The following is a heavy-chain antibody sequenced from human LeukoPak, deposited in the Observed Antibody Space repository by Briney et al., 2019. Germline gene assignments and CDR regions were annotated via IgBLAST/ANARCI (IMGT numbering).Heavy chain of an antibody. J-gene: IGHJ4*02. Sequence: SETLSLTCTVSGGSISSSSYYWGWIRQPPGKGLEWIGSIYYSGSSYYNPSLKSRVTISVDTSKNQFSLKLSSVTAADTAVYYCARARYREHRYYFDYWGQGTLVTVSS. CDR1: GGSISSSSYY. D-gene: IGHD1-1*01. V-gene: IGHV4-39*01. CDR2: IYYSGSS. CDR3: ARARYREHRYYFDY.